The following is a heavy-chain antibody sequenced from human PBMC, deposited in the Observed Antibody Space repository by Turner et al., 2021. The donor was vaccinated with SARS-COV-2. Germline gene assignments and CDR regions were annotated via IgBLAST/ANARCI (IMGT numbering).Heavy chain of an antibody. J-gene: IGHJ6*02. CDR1: GCSISSSYYY. V-gene: IGHV4-39*01. CDR3: SRAIFEETTFVNYYYGLDV. CDR2: IYYSGST. D-gene: IGHD3-3*01. Sequence: QLQLQESGPGLVKPSETLSLTCTVSGCSISSSYYYWGWIRQPPGKGLEWIGSIYYSGSTYYNPSLKSRVTISVDTSKNQFSLKLSSVTAADTAVYYCSRAIFEETTFVNYYYGLDVWGQGTPVTVSS.